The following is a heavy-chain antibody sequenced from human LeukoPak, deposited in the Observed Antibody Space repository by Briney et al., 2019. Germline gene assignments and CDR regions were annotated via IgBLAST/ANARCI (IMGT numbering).Heavy chain of an antibody. V-gene: IGHV4-39*01. D-gene: IGHD3-9*01. Sequence: SETLSLTCNVSGDYITTTNYYWAWLRQPPGKGLDWIASIFYSGTTYYNPSLKSRVLISMDTTKRQISLELTSVTATDTAIYYCARRSRLYKHETTGYHDSWGQGTLVTVSS. J-gene: IGHJ4*02. CDR2: IFYSGTT. CDR1: GDYITTTNYY. CDR3: ARRSRLYKHETTGYHDS.